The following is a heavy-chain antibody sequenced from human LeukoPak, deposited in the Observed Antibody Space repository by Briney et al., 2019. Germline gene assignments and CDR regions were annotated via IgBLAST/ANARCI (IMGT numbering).Heavy chain of an antibody. D-gene: IGHD6-13*01. J-gene: IGHJ4*02. CDR2: INHSGRT. CDR3: ARRGAAAEDFDY. CDR1: GGSFSGYY. V-gene: IGHV4-34*01. Sequence: SETLSLTCAVYGGSFSGYYWNWIRQPPGKGLEWIGEINHSGRTNYNPSLKSRVTISVDTSKKQFSLKLSSVTAADTAVYYCARRGAAAEDFDYWGQGTLVTVSS.